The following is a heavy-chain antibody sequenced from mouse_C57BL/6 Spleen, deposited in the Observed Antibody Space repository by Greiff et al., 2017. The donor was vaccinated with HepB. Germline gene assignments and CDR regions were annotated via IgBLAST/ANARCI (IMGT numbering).Heavy chain of an antibody. J-gene: IGHJ2*01. CDR3: ARRGYDGYEGDY. Sequence: EVKLMESGPGLVKPSQSLSLTCSVTGYSITSGYYWNWIRQFPGNKLEWMGYISYDGSNNYNPSLKNRISITRDTSKNQFFLKLNSVTTEDTATYYCARRGYDGYEGDYWGQGTTLTVSS. CDR2: ISYDGSN. CDR1: GYSITSGYY. V-gene: IGHV3-6*01. D-gene: IGHD2-3*01.